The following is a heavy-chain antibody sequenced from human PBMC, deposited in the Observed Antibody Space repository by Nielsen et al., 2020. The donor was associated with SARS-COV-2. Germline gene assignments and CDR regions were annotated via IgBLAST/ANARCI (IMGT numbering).Heavy chain of an antibody. Sequence: SETLSLTCTVSDGSISSYYWSWIRQPPGKGLEWVGYIYYSGSTKYNPPLKSRVTISVDTSKNQFSLKLSSVTAADTAVYYCARVSGGWVGFDYWGQGTLVTVSS. CDR3: ARVSGGWVGFDY. D-gene: IGHD6-19*01. CDR1: DGSISSYY. CDR2: IYYSGST. V-gene: IGHV4-59*01. J-gene: IGHJ4*02.